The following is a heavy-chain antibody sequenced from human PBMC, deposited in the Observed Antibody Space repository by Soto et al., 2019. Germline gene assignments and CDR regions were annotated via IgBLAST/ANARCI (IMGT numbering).Heavy chain of an antibody. CDR3: ARTRSAWSDFHYYSLDV. V-gene: IGHV3-30*03. CDR1: GFTFNSYG. D-gene: IGHD1-26*01. J-gene: IGHJ6*02. CDR2: ISYDSTKT. Sequence: GGSLRLSXAASGFTFNSYGMHWVRQGPGNGLEWVAFISYDSTKTYYADSVKGRFTISRDNSNSALYVQMNSLTGEDTAVYYCARTRSAWSDFHYYSLDVWGQGTTVTVSS.